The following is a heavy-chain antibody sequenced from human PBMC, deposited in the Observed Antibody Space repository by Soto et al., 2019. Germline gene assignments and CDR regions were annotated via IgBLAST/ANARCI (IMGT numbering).Heavy chain of an antibody. CDR1: GGSFSGYY. Sequence: SETLSLTCAVYGGSFSGYYWSWIRQPPGKGLEWIGEINHSGSTNYNPSLKSRVTISVDTSKNQFSLKLSSVTAADTAVYYCARVGVPAAIDYYYMDVWGKGTTVTVSS. D-gene: IGHD2-2*01. CDR3: ARVGVPAAIDYYYMDV. J-gene: IGHJ6*03. V-gene: IGHV4-34*01. CDR2: INHSGST.